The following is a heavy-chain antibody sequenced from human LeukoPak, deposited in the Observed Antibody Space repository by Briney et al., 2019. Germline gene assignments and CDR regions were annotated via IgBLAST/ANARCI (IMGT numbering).Heavy chain of an antibody. Sequence: SETLSLTCAVSGGSISNSNWWSWVRQPPGKGLEWIGEIYHIGNTNYNPSLRGRVTISVDKSKNQFSLKLTSVTAADTAVYYCARLQLRHCSRASCANEFDYWGQGTLVTVSS. CDR2: IYHIGNT. J-gene: IGHJ4*02. CDR3: ARLQLRHCSRASCANEFDY. CDR1: GGSISNSNW. V-gene: IGHV4-4*02. D-gene: IGHD2-2*01.